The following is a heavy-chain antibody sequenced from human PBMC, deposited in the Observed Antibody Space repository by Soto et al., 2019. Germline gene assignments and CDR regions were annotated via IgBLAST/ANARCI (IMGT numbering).Heavy chain of an antibody. CDR1: GFTFSSYS. J-gene: IGHJ3*02. CDR2: ISSSSSYI. V-gene: IGHV3-21*01. D-gene: IGHD1-26*01. Sequence: GGSLRLSCAASGFTFSSYSMNWVRQAPGKGLEWVSSISSSSSYIYYADSVKGRFTISRDNANNSLYLQMNSLRAEDTAVYYCARDLTKIFFAGELMPLDIWGQGTMVTVSS. CDR3: ARDLTKIFFAGELMPLDI.